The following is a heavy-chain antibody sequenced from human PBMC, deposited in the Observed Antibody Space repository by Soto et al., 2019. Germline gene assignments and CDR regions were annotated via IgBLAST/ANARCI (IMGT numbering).Heavy chain of an antibody. CDR2: IISTGIST. CDR3: AKGNYGDYGGFDP. J-gene: IGHJ5*02. Sequence: ESGGGLIQPGGSLRLSCAASGFSFSPFAMTWVRQAPGKGLEWVSTIISTGISTYYADSVKGRFTISRANSKNTLYLQMNSLRAEDSAVYYCAKGNYGDYGGFDPWGQGTLVTVSS. D-gene: IGHD4-17*01. V-gene: IGHV3-23*01. CDR1: GFSFSPFA.